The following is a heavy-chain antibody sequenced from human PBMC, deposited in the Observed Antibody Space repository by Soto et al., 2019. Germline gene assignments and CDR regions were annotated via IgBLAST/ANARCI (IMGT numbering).Heavy chain of an antibody. J-gene: IGHJ4*02. Sequence: QVQLVQSGTAVKKPGSSVKVSCKASGGTFSTLAVSWVRQAPGQGLEWMGGIIPIYGRPVYAQKFQGRVTITADESTSRVYMELSRLSSEDTAVYYCARAPYEDYAVPEPNYFDSWGQGTLVTVSS. V-gene: IGHV1-69*01. CDR3: ARAPYEDYAVPEPNYFDS. CDR1: GGTFSTLA. D-gene: IGHD4-17*01. CDR2: IIPIYGRP.